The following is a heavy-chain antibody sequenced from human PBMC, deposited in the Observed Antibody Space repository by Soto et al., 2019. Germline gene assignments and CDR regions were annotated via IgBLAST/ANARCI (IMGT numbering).Heavy chain of an antibody. J-gene: IGHJ6*02. V-gene: IGHV2-5*02. Sequence: VSGPTLVNPTQTLTLTCTFSGFSLSTSGVGVGWIRQPPGKALEWLALIYWDDDKRYSPSLKSRLTITKDTSKNQVVLTMTNMDPVATATYYCASQAGSSRLGYYYYGMDVWGPGTRVTFSS. CDR1: GFSLSTSGVG. CDR2: IYWDDDK. D-gene: IGHD6-13*01. CDR3: ASQAGSSRLGYYYYGMDV.